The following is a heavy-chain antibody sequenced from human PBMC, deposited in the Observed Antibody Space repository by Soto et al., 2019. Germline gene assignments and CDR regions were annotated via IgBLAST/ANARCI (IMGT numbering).Heavy chain of an antibody. V-gene: IGHV1-69*12. CDR1: GGTFSNYA. J-gene: IGHJ6*02. CDR3: ARVEAVASLYTYHGLDV. CDR2: IVPIFGTT. Sequence: QVQLVQSGAEVKKPGSSVKVSCKVSGGTFSNYAIDWVRLAPGHGLEWMGGIVPIFGTTYYTQKSQGRATIIADDSTTTAYLEMSRLSSEDTAIYYCARVEAVASLYTYHGLDVWGQGTAVTVSS. D-gene: IGHD6-19*01.